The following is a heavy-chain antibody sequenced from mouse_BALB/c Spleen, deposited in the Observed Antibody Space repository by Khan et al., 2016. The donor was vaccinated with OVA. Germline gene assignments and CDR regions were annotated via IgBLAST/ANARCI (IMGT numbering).Heavy chain of an antibody. CDR2: IWGDGST. J-gene: IGHJ4*01. CDR3: TRAYYTDYREAMDY. CDR1: GFSLTGYG. Sequence: QVQLKESGPGLVAPSQSLSITCTVSGFSLTGYGVNWVRQPPGKGLVWLGMIWGDGSTDYNSALKSRLIITKDNSKSQVFLKINSHQTDVTARYYCTRAYYTDYREAMDYWGQGNSVTVSS. D-gene: IGHD2-12*01. V-gene: IGHV2-6-7*01.